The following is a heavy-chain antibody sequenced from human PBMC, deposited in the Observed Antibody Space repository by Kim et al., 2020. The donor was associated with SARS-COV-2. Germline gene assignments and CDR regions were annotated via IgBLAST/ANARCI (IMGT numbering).Heavy chain of an antibody. D-gene: IGHD3-10*01. CDR2: VSWNSGNT. V-gene: IGHV3-9*01. CDR1: GFTFGDYA. CDR3: TKGGRGSHSDGLDY. Sequence: GGSLRLSCAASGFTFGDYAMHWVRQAPGKGLEWVSGVSWNSGNTAYAASVKGRFTISRDNAKNTLYLQMNSLRAEDTALYYCTKGGRGSHSDGLDYWGQGTLVTVSS. J-gene: IGHJ4*02.